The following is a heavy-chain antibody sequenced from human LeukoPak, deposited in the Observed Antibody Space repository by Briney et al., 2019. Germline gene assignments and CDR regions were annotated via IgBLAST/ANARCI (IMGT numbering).Heavy chain of an antibody. J-gene: IGHJ5*02. Sequence: ASVKVSCKASGYTFTSYGISWVRQAPGQGLEGMGWISAYNGNTNYAQKLQGRVTMTTDTSTSTAYMELRSLRSDDTAVYYCARGDIRFLEWLRSGSWFDPWGQGTLVTVSS. CDR3: ARGDIRFLEWLRSGSWFDP. V-gene: IGHV1-18*01. CDR2: ISAYNGNT. D-gene: IGHD3-3*01. CDR1: GYTFTSYG.